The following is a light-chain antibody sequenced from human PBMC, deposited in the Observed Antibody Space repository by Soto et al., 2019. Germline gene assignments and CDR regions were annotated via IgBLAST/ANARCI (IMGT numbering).Light chain of an antibody. CDR3: HQYGTSPT. CDR1: QSVSNNY. CDR2: GAS. Sequence: EIVLTQSPGTLSLSPGERATLSCRASQSVSNNYLAWYQQKPGQAPRRLIFGASGRATGIPDRFSGSGSGTDCTLTISRLEPEDFAVYYCHQYGTSPTFGQGTKVEIK. V-gene: IGKV3-20*01. J-gene: IGKJ1*01.